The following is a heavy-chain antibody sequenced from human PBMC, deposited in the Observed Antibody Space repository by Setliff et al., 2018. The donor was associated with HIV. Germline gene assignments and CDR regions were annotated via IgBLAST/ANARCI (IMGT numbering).Heavy chain of an antibody. Sequence: ASVKVSCKASGYTFTGYYMHWVRQAPGQGLEWMGIINPSGGSTSYAQKFQGRVTMTRDTSTSTVYLELSSLRSEDTAVYYCARVRSMDYFDYWGQGTLVTVS. CDR2: INPSGGST. V-gene: IGHV1-46*01. CDR1: GYTFTGYY. D-gene: IGHD3-16*01. J-gene: IGHJ4*02. CDR3: ARVRSMDYFDY.